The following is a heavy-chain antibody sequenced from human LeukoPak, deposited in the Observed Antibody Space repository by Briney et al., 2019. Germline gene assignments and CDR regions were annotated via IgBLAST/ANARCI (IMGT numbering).Heavy chain of an antibody. V-gene: IGHV4-4*02. CDR2: ISLAGQT. D-gene: IGHD1-26*01. Sequence: PSGTLSLTCGVSGGSISGTNWWSWVRQPPGQGLEWIGVISLAGQTNYNPSLNGRVTMSLDKSNNQLSLHLTSVTAADTATYYCSRESGPFCPFGYWGQGTLVIVSS. J-gene: IGHJ4*02. CDR1: GGSISGTNW. CDR3: SRESGPFCPFGY.